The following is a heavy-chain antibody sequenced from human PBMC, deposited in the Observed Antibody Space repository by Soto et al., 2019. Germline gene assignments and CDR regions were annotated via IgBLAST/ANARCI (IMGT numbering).Heavy chain of an antibody. D-gene: IGHD2-8*01. V-gene: IGHV3-33*01. CDR2: IWYDGSNK. Sequence: GGSLRLSCAASGVTFSSYGMHWVRQAPGKGLEWVAVIWYDGSNKYYADSVKGRFTISRDNSKNTLYLQMNSLRAEDTAVYYCARDRKYCTNGVCYTQYYYYYGMDVWGQGTTVTVSS. CDR3: ARDRKYCTNGVCYTQYYYYYGMDV. J-gene: IGHJ6*02. CDR1: GVTFSSYG.